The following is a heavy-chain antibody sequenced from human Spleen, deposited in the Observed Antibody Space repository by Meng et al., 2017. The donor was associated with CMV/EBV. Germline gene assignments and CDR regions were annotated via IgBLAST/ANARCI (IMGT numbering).Heavy chain of an antibody. CDR1: GYAFTSYY. CDR2: INPSGGST. Sequence: QVQLVQSGAEVKKPGASVKVSCKASGYAFTSYYMHWVRQAPGQGLEWMGIINPSGGSTSYAQKFQGRVTMTRDTSTSTVYMELSSLRSEDTAVYYCARYDFGGGDWFDPWGQGTLVTVSS. D-gene: IGHD3-3*01. J-gene: IGHJ5*02. V-gene: IGHV1-46*01. CDR3: ARYDFGGGDWFDP.